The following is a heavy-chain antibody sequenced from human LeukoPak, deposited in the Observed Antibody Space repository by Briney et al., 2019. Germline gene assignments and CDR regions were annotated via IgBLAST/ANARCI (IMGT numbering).Heavy chain of an antibody. D-gene: IGHD3-22*01. CDR1: GGSISSYY. Sequence: SETLSLTCTVSGGSISSYYWSWIRQPPGKGLEWIGYIYYSGSTNYNPSLKSRVTISVDTSKNQFSLKLSSVTAADTAVYYCARDYYDSSGYCHWGQGTLVTVSS. CDR3: ARDYYDSSGYCH. V-gene: IGHV4-59*01. J-gene: IGHJ4*02. CDR2: IYYSGST.